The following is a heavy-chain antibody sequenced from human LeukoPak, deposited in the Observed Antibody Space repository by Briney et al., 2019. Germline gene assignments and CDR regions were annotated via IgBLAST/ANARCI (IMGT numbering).Heavy chain of an antibody. CDR2: ISSSGSTI. J-gene: IGHJ4*02. CDR3: ARETYYYDSSGYYSRNFDY. D-gene: IGHD3-22*01. CDR1: GFTFSSYE. Sequence: QPGGSLRFSCAASGFTFSSYEMNWVRQAPGKGLVWVSYISSSGSTIYYADSVKGRFTISRDNAKDSLYLQMNSLRAEDTAVYYCARETYYYDSSGYYSRNFDYWGQGTLVNVSS. V-gene: IGHV3-48*03.